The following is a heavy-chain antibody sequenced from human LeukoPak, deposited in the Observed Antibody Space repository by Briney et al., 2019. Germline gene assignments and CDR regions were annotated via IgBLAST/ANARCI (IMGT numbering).Heavy chain of an antibody. D-gene: IGHD6-13*01. CDR3: APVGIVGSFDY. V-gene: IGHV4-59*01. Sequence: EASEALSLTCSALGVPIRSYDRSWIRQPPGKGLEWIGYIYVSGNTNYNPALKSRVTISLDTSKNQFSLKLTSVTAADTAVYYCAPVGIVGSFDYWGQGTLVTVSS. CDR1: GVPIRSYD. CDR2: IYVSGNT. J-gene: IGHJ4*02.